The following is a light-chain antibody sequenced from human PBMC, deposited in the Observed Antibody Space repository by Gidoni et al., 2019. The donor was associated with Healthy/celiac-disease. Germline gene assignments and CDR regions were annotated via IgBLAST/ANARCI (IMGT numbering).Light chain of an antibody. CDR3: LQDYNYPLT. CDR2: AAS. Sequence: AIQMTQSPSSLSASVGDRVTITCRASQGIRNDLGWYKQQPGKAPKLRIYAASSLQSVVPSRFSGSGSGTDFTLTISSLQPEDFATYYCLQDYNYPLTFGGGTKVEIK. J-gene: IGKJ4*01. CDR1: QGIRND. V-gene: IGKV1-6*01.